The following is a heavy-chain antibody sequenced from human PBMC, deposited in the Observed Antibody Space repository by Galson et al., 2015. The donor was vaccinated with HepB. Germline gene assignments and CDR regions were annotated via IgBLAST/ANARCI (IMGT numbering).Heavy chain of an antibody. CDR3: AREGADGAIGQLELHRALVH. J-gene: IGHJ4*02. V-gene: IGHV4-4*07. D-gene: IGHD6-6*01. Sequence: ETLSLTCSVSGGSISGFDWTWIRQPAGKGLEWIGRINVRGSTNYNPSLQSRVTMSVDTSKNQISLNLNFVTAADTAVYFCAREGADGAIGQLELHRALVHWGQGTLVTVSS. CDR1: GGSISGFD. CDR2: INVRGST.